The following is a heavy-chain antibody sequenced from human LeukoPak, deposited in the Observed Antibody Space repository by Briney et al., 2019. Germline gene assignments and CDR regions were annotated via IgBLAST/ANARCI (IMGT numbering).Heavy chain of an antibody. CDR1: GGSFSGYY. CDR3: ARSRLGGVVPAAIASFWFDP. V-gene: IGHV4-34*01. D-gene: IGHD2-2*02. Sequence: SETLSLTCAVYGGSFSGYYWSWIRQPPGKGLEWIGEINHSGSTNYNPSLKSRVTTSVDTSKNQFSLKLSSVTAADTAVYYCARSRLGGVVPAAIASFWFDPWGQGTLVTVSS. CDR2: INHSGST. J-gene: IGHJ5*02.